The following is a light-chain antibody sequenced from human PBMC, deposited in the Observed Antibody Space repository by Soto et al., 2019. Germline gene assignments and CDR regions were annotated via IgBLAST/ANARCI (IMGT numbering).Light chain of an antibody. CDR3: QQYYSTPLT. V-gene: IGKV4-1*01. CDR1: QSVLYSSNNKNY. J-gene: IGKJ4*01. Sequence: DIVMTQSPDSLAVSLGERANINCKSSQSVLYSSNNKNYLAWYQQKPGQPPKLLIYWASTRESGVPDRFSGSGSGTDFTLTISSLQAEDVAIHYCQQYYSTPLTFGGGTKVEIK. CDR2: WAS.